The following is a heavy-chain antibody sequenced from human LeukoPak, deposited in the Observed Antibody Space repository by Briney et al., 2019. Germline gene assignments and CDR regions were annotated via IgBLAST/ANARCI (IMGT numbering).Heavy chain of an antibody. J-gene: IGHJ4*02. Sequence: PGESLKISRKGSGYSFSNYWIGWVRQMPGKGLEWMGIIYPGDSDTRYSPSLQGQVTISADKSIGTAYLQWGSLKASNTAMYYCARRADTSAYYTYWGQGTLVTVFS. D-gene: IGHD3-22*01. V-gene: IGHV5-51*01. CDR3: ARRADTSAYYTY. CDR2: IYPGDSDT. CDR1: GYSFSNYW.